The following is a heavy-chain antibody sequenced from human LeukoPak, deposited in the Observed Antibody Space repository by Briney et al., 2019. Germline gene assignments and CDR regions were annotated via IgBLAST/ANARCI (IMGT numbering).Heavy chain of an antibody. V-gene: IGHV1-24*01. D-gene: IGHD2-2*01. CDR3: ATYCSSTSCGLVFDY. Sequence: ASVKVSCKVSGYTLTELSMHWVRQAPGKGLEWMGGFDPEDGETIYAQKFQGRGTMTEDTSTDTAYMELSSLRSEDTAVYYCATYCSSTSCGLVFDYWGQGTLVTVSS. J-gene: IGHJ4*02. CDR2: FDPEDGET. CDR1: GYTLTELS.